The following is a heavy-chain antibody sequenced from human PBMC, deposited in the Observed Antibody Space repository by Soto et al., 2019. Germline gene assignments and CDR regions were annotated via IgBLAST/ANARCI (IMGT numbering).Heavy chain of an antibody. V-gene: IGHV3-48*03. J-gene: IGHJ4*02. D-gene: IGHD1-7*01. CDR2: ISSSGSTI. CDR3: ARDSSTERKTGTTLKPLDY. CDR1: GFTFSSYE. Sequence: VGSLRLSCAASGFTFSSYEMNWVRQAPGKGLEWVSYISSSGSTIYYADSVKGRFTISRDNAKNSLYLQMNSLRAEDTAVYYCARDSSTERKTGTTLKPLDYWGQGTLVTVSS.